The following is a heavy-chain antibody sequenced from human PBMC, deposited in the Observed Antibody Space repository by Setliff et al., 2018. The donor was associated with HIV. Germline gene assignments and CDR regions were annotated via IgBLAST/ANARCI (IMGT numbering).Heavy chain of an antibody. CDR2: IFYTGFT. CDR1: GDSISSSTYY. Sequence: PSETLSLTCTVSGDSISSSTYYWGWIRQPPGRGLEWTGSIFYTGFTYYSPSLESRVTMSVDTSKNQFSLKLSSVTAADTAVYYCAREGTYSGTYWVRRVASFDIWGQGTMVTVSS. CDR3: AREGTYSGTYWVRRVASFDI. J-gene: IGHJ3*02. V-gene: IGHV4-39*07. D-gene: IGHD1-26*01.